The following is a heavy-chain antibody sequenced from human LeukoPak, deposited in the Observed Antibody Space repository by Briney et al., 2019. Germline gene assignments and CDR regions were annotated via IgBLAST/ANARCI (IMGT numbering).Heavy chain of an antibody. D-gene: IGHD3-22*01. CDR2: FDPEDGET. CDR1: GYTLTELS. J-gene: IGHJ4*02. V-gene: IGHV1-24*01. Sequence: ASVKVSCKVSGYTLTELSMHWVRQAPGKGLEWMGGFDPEDGETIYAQKFQGRVTMTENTSTDTAYMELSSLRSEDTAVYYCATRRLHYYDSSGYYYWGQGTLVTVSS. CDR3: ATRRLHYYDSSGYYY.